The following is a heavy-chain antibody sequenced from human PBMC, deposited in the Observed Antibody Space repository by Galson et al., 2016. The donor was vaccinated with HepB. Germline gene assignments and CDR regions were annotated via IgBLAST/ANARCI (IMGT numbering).Heavy chain of an antibody. V-gene: IGHV4-30-2*01. J-gene: IGHJ6*02. D-gene: IGHD3-9*01. CDR1: DGSISSYSYS. Sequence: TLSLTCAVSDGSISSYSYSWSWIRPPPGKGLEWIGHIYQTGITHYSPSLRSRVTISVDRSKNQFSLKLSSVTAADTAVYYCARRGAGYYYYGLDVWGQGTTVTVSS. CDR3: ARRGAGYYYYGLDV. CDR2: IYQTGIT.